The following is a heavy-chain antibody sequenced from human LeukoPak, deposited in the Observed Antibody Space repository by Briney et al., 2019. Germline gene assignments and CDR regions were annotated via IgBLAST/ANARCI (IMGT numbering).Heavy chain of an antibody. J-gene: IGHJ5*02. CDR3: VKKDNSWSPRFDP. Sequence: PGGSLRLSCEASGFTFSRSDMIWVRQAPGKGLEWVSIISASGGSTFYADSVRGRFTISRDNSENILYLQLSSLRAEDTAVYHCVKKDNSWSPRFDPWGQGTLVTVSS. CDR2: ISASGGST. V-gene: IGHV3-23*01. CDR1: GFTFSRSD. D-gene: IGHD6-13*01.